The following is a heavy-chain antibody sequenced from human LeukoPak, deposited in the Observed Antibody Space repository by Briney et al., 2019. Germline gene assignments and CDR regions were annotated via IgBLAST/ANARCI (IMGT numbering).Heavy chain of an antibody. Sequence: GGSLRLSCAASGFTFSDYYMSWIRQAPGKGLEWVSYISSSGSTIYYADSVKGRFTISRDNARNSLYLQMNSLRAEDTAVYYCAKGWYSSSWYGWFDPWGQGTLVTVSS. V-gene: IGHV3-11*04. J-gene: IGHJ5*02. CDR2: ISSSGSTI. CDR3: AKGWYSSSWYGWFDP. CDR1: GFTFSDYY. D-gene: IGHD6-13*01.